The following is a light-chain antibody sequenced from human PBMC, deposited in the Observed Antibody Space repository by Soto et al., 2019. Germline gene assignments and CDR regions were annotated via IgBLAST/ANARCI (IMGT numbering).Light chain of an antibody. CDR3: QQYSNWPWT. Sequence: EIVMMQSPATLSLSPGERATLSCRASQTIDNTLAWYQRKPGQAPRLLIYDASTRATGVPARFSGSGSGTDFTLAISSLQSEDFAVYYCQQYSNWPWTFGQGTKVDIK. CDR2: DAS. CDR1: QTIDNT. J-gene: IGKJ1*01. V-gene: IGKV3-15*01.